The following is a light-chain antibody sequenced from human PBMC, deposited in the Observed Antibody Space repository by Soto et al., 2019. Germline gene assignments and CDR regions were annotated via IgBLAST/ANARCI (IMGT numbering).Light chain of an antibody. CDR1: QSISSN. V-gene: IGKV3-15*01. Sequence: EIVMTQSPATLSVSPGERATLSCRASQSISSNLAWYQQKPGQAPRLLIYGASIRATGIPARFSGGGSGTEFTLTISGLQSEDFAVYYCQQYNNWPPWTCGQGTKVDIK. J-gene: IGKJ1*01. CDR2: GAS. CDR3: QQYNNWPPWT.